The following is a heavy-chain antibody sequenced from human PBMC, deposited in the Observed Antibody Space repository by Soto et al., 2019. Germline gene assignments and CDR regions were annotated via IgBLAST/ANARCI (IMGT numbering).Heavy chain of an antibody. Sequence: EVQLWESGGGLVQPGGSLRLSCAASGFTFSRYAMNWVRQAPGKGLEWVSSISYSDHSTYYADSVEGRLTISRDNSKDTLYLQMNNLRAEDTAVYYCARRGGSNGWGDFDSWGQGTLVSVSS. CDR1: GFTFSRYA. CDR3: ARRGGSNGWGDFDS. D-gene: IGHD6-19*01. J-gene: IGHJ4*02. V-gene: IGHV3-23*01. CDR2: ISYSDHST.